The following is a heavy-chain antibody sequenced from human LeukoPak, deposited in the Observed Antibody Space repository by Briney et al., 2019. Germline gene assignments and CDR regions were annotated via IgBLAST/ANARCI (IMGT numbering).Heavy chain of an antibody. Sequence: GGSLRLSCAASGFTFSSYEMNWVRQAPGKGLEWVSSISSSSSYIDYADSVKGRFTISRDNAKNSLYLQMNSLRAEDTAVYYCAREYGGFDYWGQGTLVTVSS. J-gene: IGHJ4*02. CDR3: AREYGGFDY. CDR1: GFTFSSYE. CDR2: ISSSSSYI. D-gene: IGHD4-23*01. V-gene: IGHV3-21*01.